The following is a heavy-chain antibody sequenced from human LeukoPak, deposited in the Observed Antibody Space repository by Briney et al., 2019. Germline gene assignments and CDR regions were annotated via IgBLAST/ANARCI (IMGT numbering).Heavy chain of an antibody. V-gene: IGHV4-39*02. CDR3: AREDSRLPGWFDP. CDR2: IYYSGST. J-gene: IGHJ5*02. Sequence: SETLSLTCTVSGGSISSSSYYWGWIRQPPGKGLEWIGSIYYSGSTYYNPSLKSRVTISVDTSKNQFSLKLSSVTAADTAVYYCAREDSRLPGWFDPWGQGTLVTVSS. D-gene: IGHD6-13*01. CDR1: GGSISSSSYY.